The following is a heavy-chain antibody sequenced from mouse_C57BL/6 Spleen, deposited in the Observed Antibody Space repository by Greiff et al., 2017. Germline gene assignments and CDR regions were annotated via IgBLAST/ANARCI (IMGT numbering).Heavy chain of an antibody. Sequence: EVQLLESGPGLVKPSQSLSLTCSVTGYSITSGYYWNWIRQFPGNKLEWMGYISYDGSNNYNPSLKNRISITRDTSKNQFFLKLNSVTTEDTATYYCARRPSLYYDYDGEGAMDYWGQGTSVTVSS. CDR1: GYSITSGYY. CDR3: ARRPSLYYDYDGEGAMDY. CDR2: ISYDGSN. D-gene: IGHD2-4*01. J-gene: IGHJ4*01. V-gene: IGHV3-6*01.